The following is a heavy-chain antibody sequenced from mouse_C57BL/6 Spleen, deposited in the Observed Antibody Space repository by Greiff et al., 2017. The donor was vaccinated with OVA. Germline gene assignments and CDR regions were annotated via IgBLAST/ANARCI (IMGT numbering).Heavy chain of an antibody. J-gene: IGHJ1*03. Sequence: VQLQQSGAELVKPGASVKLSCTASGFNIKDYYMHWVKQRTEQGLEWIGRIDPEDGETKYAPKFQGKATITADTSSNPAYLQLSSLTSEETAVYDCARNNDYGSSTGGYFDVWGTGTTVTVSS. CDR3: ARNNDYGSSTGGYFDV. V-gene: IGHV14-2*01. CDR1: GFNIKDYY. CDR2: IDPEDGET. D-gene: IGHD1-1*01.